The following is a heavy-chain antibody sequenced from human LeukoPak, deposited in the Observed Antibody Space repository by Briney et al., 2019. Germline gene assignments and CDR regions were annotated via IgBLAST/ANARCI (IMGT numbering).Heavy chain of an antibody. J-gene: IGHJ6*02. V-gene: IGHV4-59*01. CDR2: IYYSGST. Sequence: SETLSLTCTVSGGSISSYYWSWIRQPPGKGLEWIGYIYYSGSTNYNPSLKSRVTISVDTSKNQFSLKLSSVTAADTAVYYCARGRTAGGYYYYGMDVWGQGTTVTVSS. D-gene: IGHD1/OR15-1a*01. CDR1: GGSISSYY. CDR3: ARGRTAGGYYYYGMDV.